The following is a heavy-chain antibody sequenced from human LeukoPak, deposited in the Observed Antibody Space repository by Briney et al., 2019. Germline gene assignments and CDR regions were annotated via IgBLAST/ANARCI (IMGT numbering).Heavy chain of an antibody. V-gene: IGHV3-23*01. CDR2: ISGSGGST. D-gene: IGHD3-10*01. CDR1: GFTFSSYA. J-gene: IGHJ4*02. Sequence: GGSLRLSCAASGFTFSSYAMSWVRQAPGKGLERVSAISGSGGSTYYADSVKGRFTISRDNSKNTLYLQMNSLRAEDTAVYYCARREWFGELFPSGFDYWGQGTLVTVSS. CDR3: ARREWFGELFPSGFDY.